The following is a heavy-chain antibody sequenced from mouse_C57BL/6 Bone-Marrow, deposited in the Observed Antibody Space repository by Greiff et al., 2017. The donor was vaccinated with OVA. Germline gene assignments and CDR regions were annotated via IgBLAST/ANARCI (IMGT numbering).Heavy chain of an antibody. CDR3: ARSLQLGQRYYFDY. D-gene: IGHD4-1*02. V-gene: IGHV1-54*01. J-gene: IGHJ2*01. Sequence: VQLQQSGAELVRPGTSVKVSCEASGYAFTNYLIEWVKQRPGQGLEWIGVINPGSGGTNYNEKFKGKATLTADKSSSTAYMQLSSLTSEDSAVYFCARSLQLGQRYYFDYWGQGTTLTVSS. CDR1: GYAFTNYL. CDR2: INPGSGGT.